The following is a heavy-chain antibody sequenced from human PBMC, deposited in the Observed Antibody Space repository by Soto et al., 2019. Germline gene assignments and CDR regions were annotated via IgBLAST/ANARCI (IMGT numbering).Heavy chain of an antibody. CDR1: GGSINSNNYY. CDR2: LYNEGST. D-gene: IGHD2-15*01. Sequence: PSETLSLTCTVSGGSINSNNYYWSWIRQPPGKGLAWIASLYNEGSTYYSPSLKSRVTISADTSKNQFSLNLKSVTAADTAVYYCAKVVVAATRHTDFDSWGQGTLVTVSS. V-gene: IGHV4-39*01. J-gene: IGHJ4*02. CDR3: AKVVVAATRHTDFDS.